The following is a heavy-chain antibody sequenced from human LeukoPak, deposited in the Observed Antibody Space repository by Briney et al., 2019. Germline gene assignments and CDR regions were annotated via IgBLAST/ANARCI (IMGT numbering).Heavy chain of an antibody. D-gene: IGHD3/OR15-3a*01. V-gene: IGHV3-15*01. CDR2: IRSKSHGGST. Sequence: KTAGSLSLSCAASGFTLSNVWVSWVRQAPGKGLEWVGRIRSKSHGGSTDYAAPVKDRFTISRDDSGNTLYLQMNSLKTEYTAVYYCTSIADFWTPLSFDYWGQGTLVTVSS. CDR3: TSIADFWTPLSFDY. CDR1: GFTLSNVW. J-gene: IGHJ4*02.